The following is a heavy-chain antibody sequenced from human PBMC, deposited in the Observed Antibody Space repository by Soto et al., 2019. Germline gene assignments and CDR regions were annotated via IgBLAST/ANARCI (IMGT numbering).Heavy chain of an antibody. J-gene: IGHJ6*02. D-gene: IGHD3-3*01. V-gene: IGHV5-51*01. Sequence: GESLKISCKGSGYSFTSYWIGWVRQMPGKGLEWMRIIYPGDSNTRYSPSLQGQVTISVDKSISTAYLQWSSLKATDTAMYYCARHAYDFWSGHPNPRYYYGMDVWGQGTTVTVSS. CDR3: ARHAYDFWSGHPNPRYYYGMDV. CDR2: IYPGDSNT. CDR1: GYSFTSYW.